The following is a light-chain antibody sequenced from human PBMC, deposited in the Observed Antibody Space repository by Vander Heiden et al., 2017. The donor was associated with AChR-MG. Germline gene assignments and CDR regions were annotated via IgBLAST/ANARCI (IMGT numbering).Light chain of an antibody. V-gene: IGKV3-15*01. Sequence: EIVMTQSLATLSVSPGERAALSCRASQSVGSNLAWYQQKPGQAPRLLIYGASTRATGIPARFSGSGSGTEFTLTISSLQSEDFAVYYCQQYNNWRTFGQGTKVEIK. CDR2: GAS. CDR1: QSVGSN. CDR3: QQYNNWRT. J-gene: IGKJ1*01.